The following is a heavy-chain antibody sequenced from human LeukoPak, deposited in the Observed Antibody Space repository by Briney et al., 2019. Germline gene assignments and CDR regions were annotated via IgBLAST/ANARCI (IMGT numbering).Heavy chain of an antibody. Sequence: GGSLRLSCAASGFTFSSYAMSWVRQAPGKGLEWVSAISTSGGSTYYADSVKGRFTISRDNSKNTLYLQMNSLRAEDTAAYYCAILPGYSSGWYEVNYWGQGTLVTVSS. V-gene: IGHV3-23*01. CDR2: ISTSGGST. CDR1: GFTFSSYA. D-gene: IGHD6-13*01. CDR3: AILPGYSSGWYEVNY. J-gene: IGHJ4*02.